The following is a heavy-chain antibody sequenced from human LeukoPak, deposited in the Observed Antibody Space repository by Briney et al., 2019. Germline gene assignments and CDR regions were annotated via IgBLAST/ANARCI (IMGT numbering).Heavy chain of an antibody. CDR3: AKRQECISTSCHTYFDY. D-gene: IGHD2-2*02. CDR1: GFTFSSYA. J-gene: IGHJ4*02. Sequence: GGSLRLSCAVSGFTFSSYAMSWVRQAPGKGLVWVSAISGSGGSTYYADSVKGRFTISRDNSKNTLYLQMNSLRAEDTAVYYCAKRQECISTSCHTYFDYWGQGSLVTVPS. CDR2: ISGSGGST. V-gene: IGHV3-23*01.